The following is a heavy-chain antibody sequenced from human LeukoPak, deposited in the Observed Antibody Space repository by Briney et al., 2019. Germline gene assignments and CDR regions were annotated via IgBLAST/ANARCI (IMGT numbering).Heavy chain of an antibody. V-gene: IGHV1-18*01. CDR1: GYTFTSYG. CDR2: ISAYNGNT. D-gene: IGHD3-3*01. J-gene: IGHJ4*02. CDR3: ARDLVTYYDFWSSYSTFEY. Sequence: GASVKVSCKASGYTFTSYGISWVRQAPGQGLEWMGWISAYNGNTNYAQKLQGRVTMTTDTSTSTAYMELRSLRSDDTAVYYCARDLVTYYDFWSSYSTFEYWGQGTLVTVSS.